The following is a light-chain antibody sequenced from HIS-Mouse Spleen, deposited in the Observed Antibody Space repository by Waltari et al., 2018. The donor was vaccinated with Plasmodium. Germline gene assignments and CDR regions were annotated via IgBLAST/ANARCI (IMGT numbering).Light chain of an antibody. Sequence: DIQMTQSPSSLSASVGDRVTITCRASQGISNYLAWYQPKPGKVPKLLIYAASTLQSGVPSRVSGSGSGTDFTLTISSLQPEDVATYYCQKYNSAPWTFGQGTKVEIK. CDR1: QGISNY. CDR2: AAS. CDR3: QKYNSAPWT. J-gene: IGKJ1*01. V-gene: IGKV1-27*01.